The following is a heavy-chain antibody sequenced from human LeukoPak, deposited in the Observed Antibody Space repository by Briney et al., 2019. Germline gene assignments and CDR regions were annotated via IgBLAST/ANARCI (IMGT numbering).Heavy chain of an antibody. V-gene: IGHV3-53*01. CDR3: ARGGSGGHLDY. CDR1: GFTVSTNY. D-gene: IGHD3-3*02. J-gene: IGHJ4*02. Sequence: GGSLRLSCAASGFTVSTNYMSWVRQAPGKGLDWVSVIYSGGSTYYADSVKGRFTISRDSSNLYLQMNSLTAEDTAVYYCARGGSGGHLDYWGQGTLVTVS. CDR2: IYSGGST.